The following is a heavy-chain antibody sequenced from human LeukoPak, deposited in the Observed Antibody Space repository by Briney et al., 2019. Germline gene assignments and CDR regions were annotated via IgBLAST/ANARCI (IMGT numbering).Heavy chain of an antibody. CDR2: ISYDGSNK. CDR3: AKDPRRYFDWLFGAFDI. V-gene: IGHV3-30*18. D-gene: IGHD3-9*01. Sequence: GGSLRLSCAASGFTFSSYGMHWVRQAPGKGLEWVAVISYDGSNKYYADSVKGRFTISRDNSKNTLYLQMNSLRAEDTAVYYCAKDPRRYFDWLFGAFDIWGQGTMDTVSS. CDR1: GFTFSSYG. J-gene: IGHJ3*02.